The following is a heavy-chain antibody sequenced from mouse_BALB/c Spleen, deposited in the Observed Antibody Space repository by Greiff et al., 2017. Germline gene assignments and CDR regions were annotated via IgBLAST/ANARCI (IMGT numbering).Heavy chain of an antibody. CDR2: INPYNDGT. CDR3: APFWYAMDY. CDR1: GYTFTSYV. Sequence: EVKVVESGPELVKPGASVKMSCKASGYTFTSYVMHWVKQKPGQGLEWIGYINPYNDGTKYNEKFKGKATLTSDKSSSTAYMELSSLTSEDSAVYYCAPFWYAMDYWGQGTSVTVSS. V-gene: IGHV1-14*01. J-gene: IGHJ4*01.